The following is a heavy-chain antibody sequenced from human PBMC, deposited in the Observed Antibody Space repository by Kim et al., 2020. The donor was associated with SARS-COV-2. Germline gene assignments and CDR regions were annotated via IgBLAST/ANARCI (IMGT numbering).Heavy chain of an antibody. CDR3: ARGAVAGLWWAFDI. D-gene: IGHD6-19*01. V-gene: IGHV4-59*01. J-gene: IGHJ3*02. CDR2: IYYSGST. CDR1: GGSISSYY. Sequence: SETLSLTCTVSGGSISSYYWSWIRQPPGKGLEWIGYIYYSGSTNYNPSLKSRVTISVDTSKNQFSLKLSSVTAADTAVYYCARGAVAGLWWAFDIWGQGTMVTVSS.